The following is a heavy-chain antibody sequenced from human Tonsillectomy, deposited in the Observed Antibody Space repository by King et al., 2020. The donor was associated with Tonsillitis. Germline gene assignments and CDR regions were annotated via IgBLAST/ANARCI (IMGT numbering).Heavy chain of an antibody. J-gene: IGHJ4*02. D-gene: IGHD3-3*01. Sequence: VQLVESGGGLVQPGGSLRLPCATSGFTFSSHWMHWVRQAPGKGLVWVSRIDNDGIDTPYADSVKGRFTISRDNAKNTLYLQMNSLRAEDTAVYYCARDGDGPITFDYWGQGTLVTVSS. CDR2: IDNDGIDT. CDR3: ARDGDGPITFDY. V-gene: IGHV3-74*01. CDR1: GFTFSSHW.